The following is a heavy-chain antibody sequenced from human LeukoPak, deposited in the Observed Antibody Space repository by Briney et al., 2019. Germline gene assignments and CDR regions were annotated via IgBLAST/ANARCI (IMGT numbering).Heavy chain of an antibody. CDR2: INPNSGGT. CDR3: ARGFTGYSSGWTFDY. Sequence: ASVKVSCKASGYTFTGYYMHWVRQAPGQGLEWMGRINPNSGGTNYAQKFQGRVTMTRDTSISTAYMELSRLRSDDTAVYYCARGFTGYSSGWTFDYWGQGTLVTVSS. CDR1: GYTFTGYY. J-gene: IGHJ4*02. V-gene: IGHV1-2*06. D-gene: IGHD6-19*01.